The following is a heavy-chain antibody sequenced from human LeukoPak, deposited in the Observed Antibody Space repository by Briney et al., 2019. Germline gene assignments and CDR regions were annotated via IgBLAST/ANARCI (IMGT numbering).Heavy chain of an antibody. J-gene: IGHJ3*02. D-gene: IGHD4-11*01. Sequence: ASVKVSCKVSGYTLTELSMHWVRQAPGKGLEWMEGFDPEDGETIYAQKFQGRVTMTEDTSTDTAYMELSSLRSEDTAVYYCATVYSNYVDAFDIWGQGTMVTVSS. CDR3: ATVYSNYVDAFDI. CDR2: FDPEDGET. CDR1: GYTLTELS. V-gene: IGHV1-24*01.